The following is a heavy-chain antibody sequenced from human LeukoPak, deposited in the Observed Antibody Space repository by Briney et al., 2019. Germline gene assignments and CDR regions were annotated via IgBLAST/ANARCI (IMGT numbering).Heavy chain of an antibody. D-gene: IGHD2-21*01. CDR2: ISSSGSTI. V-gene: IGHV3-48*03. Sequence: GGSLRLSCAASGFTFSSYEMNWVRQAPGKGLEWVSYISSSGSTIYYADSVKGRFTISRDNAKNSLWLQMNSLRAEDTAVYYCARVGIGRSLYYYYYMDVWGKGTTVTISS. CDR3: ARVGIGRSLYYYYYMDV. J-gene: IGHJ6*03. CDR1: GFTFSSYE.